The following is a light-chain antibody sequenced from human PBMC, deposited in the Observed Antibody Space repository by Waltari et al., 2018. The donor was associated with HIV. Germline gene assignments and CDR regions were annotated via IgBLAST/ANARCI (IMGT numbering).Light chain of an antibody. J-gene: IGLJ3*02. CDR1: SSHLGKNY. Sequence: QSVLTQPPSVSAAPGQKVTISCSGGSSHLGKNYVSWYQQSPGATPRLLIYENTKRRSGLPDRFSGSKSATSATLDITGLQTGDEADYYCASWDSSLSVGVFGGGTRLTVL. CDR2: ENT. V-gene: IGLV1-51*02. CDR3: ASWDSSLSVGV.